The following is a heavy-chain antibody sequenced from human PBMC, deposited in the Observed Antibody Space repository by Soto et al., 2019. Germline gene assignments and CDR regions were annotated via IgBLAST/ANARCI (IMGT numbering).Heavy chain of an antibody. D-gene: IGHD3-3*01. V-gene: IGHV3-9*01. CDR3: AKDYTSMLRFLEWLPTTHYYYYYYMDV. J-gene: IGHJ6*03. CDR2: ISWNSGSI. Sequence: SLRLSCAASGFTFDDYAMHWVRQAPGKGLEWVSGISWNSGSIGYADSVKGRFTISRDNAKNSLYLQMNSLRAEDTALYYCAKDYTSMLRFLEWLPTTHYYYYYYMDVWGKGTTVTVSS. CDR1: GFTFDDYA.